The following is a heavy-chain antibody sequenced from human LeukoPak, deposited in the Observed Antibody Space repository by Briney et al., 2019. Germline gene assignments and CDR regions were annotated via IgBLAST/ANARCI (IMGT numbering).Heavy chain of an antibody. CDR2: IDSDGNYT. Sequence: GGSLRLSCAASGFTFSSYWMHWVRHAPGKGLVWVSRIDSDGNYTSYADSVKGRFTISRDNAKNTLYLRMNSLRAEDTAVYYCARHLSPYYYMDVWGKGTTVTISS. CDR1: GFTFSSYW. CDR3: ARHLSPYYYMDV. J-gene: IGHJ6*03. V-gene: IGHV3-74*01.